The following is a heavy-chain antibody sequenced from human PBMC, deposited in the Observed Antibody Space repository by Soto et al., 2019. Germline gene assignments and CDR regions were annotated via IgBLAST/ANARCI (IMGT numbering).Heavy chain of an antibody. J-gene: IGHJ3*01. CDR3: VRDAQWAVDV. CDR2: ISVGGGSI. Sequence: EEQLVESGGGLVQPRRSLRISCAASGFTFRRYAMNWVRQAPGKGLEWVSYISVGGGSIFYADSVKGRFTISRDDAQNSVYLQMHTLRDEDTALYYCVRDAQWAVDVWGPGTMVIVSS. CDR1: GFTFRRYA. V-gene: IGHV3-48*02. D-gene: IGHD6-19*01.